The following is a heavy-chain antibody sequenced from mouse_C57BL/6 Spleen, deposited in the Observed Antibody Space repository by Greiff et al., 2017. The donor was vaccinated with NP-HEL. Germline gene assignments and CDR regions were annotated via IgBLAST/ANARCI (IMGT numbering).Heavy chain of an antibody. CDR3: ARWDDYDRLYYAMDY. Sequence: VQLQQSGAELVKPGASVKLSCKASGYTFTSYWMHWVKQRPGQGLEWIGMIHPNSGSTNYNEKFKSKATLTVDKSSSTAYMQLSSLTSEDSAVYYCARWDDYDRLYYAMDYWGQGTSVIVSS. V-gene: IGHV1-64*01. CDR2: IHPNSGST. D-gene: IGHD2-4*01. J-gene: IGHJ4*01. CDR1: GYTFTSYW.